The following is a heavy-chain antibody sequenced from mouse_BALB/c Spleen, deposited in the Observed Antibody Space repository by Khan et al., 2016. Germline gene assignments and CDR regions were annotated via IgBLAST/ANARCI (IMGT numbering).Heavy chain of an antibody. J-gene: IGHJ2*01. Sequence: EVELVESGGGLVQPGGSLKLSCAASGFTFSTYGMSWVRQTPDKRLELVATINSNGGSTYYPDSVKGRFTISRDNAKNTLYLQMSSLTSEDTAMSDCAKKNYRYYFDYWGQGTTLTVSS. CDR1: GFTFSTYG. CDR3: AKKNYRYYFDY. D-gene: IGHD2-14*01. CDR2: INSNGGST. V-gene: IGHV5-6-3*01.